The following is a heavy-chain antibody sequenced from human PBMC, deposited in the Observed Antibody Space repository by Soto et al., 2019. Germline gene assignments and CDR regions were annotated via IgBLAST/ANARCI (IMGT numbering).Heavy chain of an antibody. CDR3: ARVRLGDFWSGYYDY. J-gene: IGHJ4*02. CDR2: ISAYNGNT. Sequence: GASVKVSCKASGYTFTSYGISWVRQAPGQGLEWMGWISAYNGNTNYAQKLQGRVTMTTDTSTSTAYMELRSLRSDDTAVYYCARVRLGDFWSGYYDYWGQGTLVTVSS. V-gene: IGHV1-18*01. CDR1: GYTFTSYG. D-gene: IGHD3-3*01.